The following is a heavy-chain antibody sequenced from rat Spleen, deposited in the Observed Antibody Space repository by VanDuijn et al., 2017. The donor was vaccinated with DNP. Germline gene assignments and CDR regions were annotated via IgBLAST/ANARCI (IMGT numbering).Heavy chain of an antibody. D-gene: IGHD1-11*01. CDR2: INSAGST. CDR1: GYSITSSSR. CDR3: ARHGGATEGTDYFDY. V-gene: IGHV3-3*01. Sequence: EVQLQESGPGLLKPSQSLSLTCSVTGYSITSSSRWNWIRKFPGNKLEWMGYINSAGSTDYNPSLKGRGSITRDTSKNQFFLQVNSVTTEDTATYYCARHGGATEGTDYFDYWGQGVMVTVSS. J-gene: IGHJ2*01.